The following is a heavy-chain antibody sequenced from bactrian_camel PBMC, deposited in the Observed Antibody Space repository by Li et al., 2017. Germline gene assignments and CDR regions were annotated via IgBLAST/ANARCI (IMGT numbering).Heavy chain of an antibody. CDR1: GYRFSRYC. Sequence: HVQLVESGGDSVQAGGSLRLSCAASGYRFSRYCMGWFRQAPGEKRERAASIERNGITTYTDSVKGRFTISLDNAKSTLYLQMNDLKPEDTATYYCAAESALAINCLAGAYRYWGQGTQVTVS. CDR3: AAESALAINCLAGAYRY. CDR2: IERNGIT. V-gene: IGHV3S53*01. J-gene: IGHJ4*01. D-gene: IGHD6*01.